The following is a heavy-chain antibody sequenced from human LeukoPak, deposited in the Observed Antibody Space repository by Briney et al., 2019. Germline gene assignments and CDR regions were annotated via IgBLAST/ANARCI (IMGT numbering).Heavy chain of an antibody. CDR2: IYSGGST. Sequence: ETLSLTCTVSGGSISSSSYYWGWVRQAPGKGLEWVSVIYSGGSTYYADSVKGRFTISRDNSKNTLYLQMNSLRAEDTAVYYCARPWMVRGVGFDYWGQGTLVTVSS. V-gene: IGHV3-66*04. J-gene: IGHJ4*02. CDR3: ARPWMVRGVGFDY. D-gene: IGHD3-10*01. CDR1: GGSISSSSYY.